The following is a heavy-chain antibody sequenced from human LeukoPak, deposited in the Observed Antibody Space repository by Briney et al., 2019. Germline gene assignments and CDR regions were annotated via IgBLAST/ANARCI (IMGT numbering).Heavy chain of an antibody. D-gene: IGHD5-18*01. CDR1: GFTFSSYA. CDR2: ISYDGSNK. Sequence: PGGSLRLSCAASGFTFSSYAMHWVRQAPGKGLEWVAVISYDGSNKYYADSVKGRFTISRDNSKNTLYLQMNSLRAEDTAVYYCARFGTAMAAYFGYWGQGTLVTVSS. CDR3: ARFGTAMAAYFGY. J-gene: IGHJ4*02. V-gene: IGHV3-30-3*01.